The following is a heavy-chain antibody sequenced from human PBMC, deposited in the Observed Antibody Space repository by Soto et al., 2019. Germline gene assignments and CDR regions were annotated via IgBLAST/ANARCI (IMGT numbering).Heavy chain of an antibody. J-gene: IGHJ4*02. Sequence: SETLSLTCTVSGGSISGYYWSWIRQPPGKGLEWIGYIYNSGSTNYNPSLKSRVAISVDTSKNQFSLKLSSVTAADTAVYYCATMSIAAILDFWGQGTLVTVSS. V-gene: IGHV4-59*01. D-gene: IGHD6-6*01. CDR2: IYNSGST. CDR3: ATMSIAAILDF. CDR1: GGSISGYY.